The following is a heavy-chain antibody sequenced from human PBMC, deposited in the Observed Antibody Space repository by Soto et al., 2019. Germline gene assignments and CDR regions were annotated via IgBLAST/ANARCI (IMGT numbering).Heavy chain of an antibody. J-gene: IGHJ3*02. CDR1: GFTFINYC. D-gene: IGHD2-2*01. CDR3: GKHYLGSSKAFDI. CDR2: ISDDGTNK. Sequence: GGSLRLSCAVYGFTFINYCMHWVRQAPGKGLEWVALISDDGTNKYFVDSVKGRFTISRDTSKNMLYLQMNRLRAEDTAVYYCGKHYLGSSKAFDICGRGTVVTLSS. V-gene: IGHV3-30*18.